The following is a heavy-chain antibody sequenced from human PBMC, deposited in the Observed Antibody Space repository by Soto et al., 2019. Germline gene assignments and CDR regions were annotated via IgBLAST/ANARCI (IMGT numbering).Heavy chain of an antibody. V-gene: IGHV4-30-4*01. CDR1: GGSISSGYYY. CDR3: ARDWGPYWFDS. Sequence: SETLSLTCSVSGGSISSGYYYWSWIRQPPGKGLEWIGNIYYSGNTYYNPSLKSRVTISQDTSSNQFSLTMNSVSASDTAVYYCARDWGPYWFDSWGQGILVTVSS. J-gene: IGHJ5*01. CDR2: IYYSGNT. D-gene: IGHD3-16*01.